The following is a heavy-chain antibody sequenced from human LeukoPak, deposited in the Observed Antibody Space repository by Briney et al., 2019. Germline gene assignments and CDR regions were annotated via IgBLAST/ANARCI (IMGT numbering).Heavy chain of an antibody. CDR2: INPTGDYT. V-gene: IGHV1-46*01. D-gene: IGHD1-1*01. CDR3: ARDHSIDDKSWWLDP. CDR1: GDTFTRNW. J-gene: IGHJ5*02. Sequence: ASVKVSCKTSGDTFTRNWMHWIRQGPGQGLEWMGVINPTGDYTMYAQKFQGRVIVTRDMSSNTDYVELGSLRSDDTAVYYCARDHSIDDKSWWLDPWGQGTLVTVSS.